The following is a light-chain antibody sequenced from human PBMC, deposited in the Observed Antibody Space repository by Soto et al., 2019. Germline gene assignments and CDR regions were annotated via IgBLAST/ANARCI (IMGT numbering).Light chain of an antibody. V-gene: IGLV2-14*01. CDR1: SSDVGGYNY. Sequence: QSALTQPASVSGSPGPSITISCTGTSSDVGGYNYVSWYQQHPGKAPKLMIYDVSNRPSGVSNRFSGSKSGNTASLTISGLHAEDEADYYCSSYTSSFTSVVFGGGTKVPVL. CDR3: SSYTSSFTSVV. J-gene: IGLJ2*01. CDR2: DVS.